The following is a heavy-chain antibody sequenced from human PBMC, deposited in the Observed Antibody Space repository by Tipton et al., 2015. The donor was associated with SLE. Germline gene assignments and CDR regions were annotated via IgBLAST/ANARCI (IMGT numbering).Heavy chain of an antibody. V-gene: IGHV6-1*01. CDR1: GDSVSSKSVT. D-gene: IGHD1-26*01. CDR2: TYYRSKWYS. CDR3: ARGIGSSWAFDS. J-gene: IGHJ4*02. Sequence: LVKPSQTLSLTCAISGDSVSSKSVTWNWIRQSPSRGLEWLGRTYYRSKWYSDYTVSVKSRIAINPDTSKNQFSLQLNSVTPEDTAVYYCARGIGSSWAFDSWGQGTLVTVSS.